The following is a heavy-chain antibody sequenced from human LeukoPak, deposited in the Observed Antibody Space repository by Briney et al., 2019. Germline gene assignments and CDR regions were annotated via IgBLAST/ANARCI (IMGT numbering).Heavy chain of an antibody. V-gene: IGHV3-48*04. CDR2: ISSSSSTI. Sequence: GGSLRLSCAASGFTFSSYSMNWVRQAPGEGLEWVSYISSSSSTIYYADSVKGRFTISRDNAKNSLYLQMNSLRAEDTAVYYCTVLRFLEWRNYWGQGTLVTVSS. CDR1: GFTFSSYS. CDR3: TVLRFLEWRNY. J-gene: IGHJ4*02. D-gene: IGHD3-3*01.